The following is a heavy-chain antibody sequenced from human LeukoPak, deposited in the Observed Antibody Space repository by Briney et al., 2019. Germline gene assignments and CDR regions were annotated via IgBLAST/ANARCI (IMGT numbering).Heavy chain of an antibody. J-gene: IGHJ4*02. Sequence: ASVKVSCKASGGTFSSYAISWVRQAPGQGLEWRGRIIPILGIANYAQKFQGRVTITADKSTSTAYMELSSLRSEDTAVYYCARAVYSRTRDGYPHFDYWGQGTLVTVSS. CDR3: ARAVYSRTRDGYPHFDY. V-gene: IGHV1-69*04. CDR1: GGTFSSYA. CDR2: IIPILGIA. D-gene: IGHD5-24*01.